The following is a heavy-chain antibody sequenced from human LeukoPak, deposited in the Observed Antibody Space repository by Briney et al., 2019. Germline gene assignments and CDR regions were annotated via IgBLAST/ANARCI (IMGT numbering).Heavy chain of an antibody. D-gene: IGHD3-16*02. Sequence: KPSETLSLTCAVYGGSFSGYYWSWIRQPPGKGLEWIAYIYYSGSTNYNPSLKSRVTISVDTSKNQFSLKLSSVTAADTAVYYCARYIWGSYPTFEDYWGQGTLVTVSS. CDR3: ARYIWGSYPTFEDY. J-gene: IGHJ4*02. CDR1: GGSFSGYY. V-gene: IGHV4-59*01. CDR2: IYYSGST.